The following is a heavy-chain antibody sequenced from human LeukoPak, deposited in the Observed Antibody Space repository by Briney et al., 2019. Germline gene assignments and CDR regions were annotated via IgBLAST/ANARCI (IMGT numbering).Heavy chain of an antibody. CDR1: GGSISSGNYY. J-gene: IGHJ4*02. Sequence: SETLSLTCTVSGGSISSGNYYWSWIRQPAGKGLEWIGHIYTSGTTYNPPLKSRVTISVETSKNPFSLNLSSMTAADTAVYYCARDSLYNFWSGYYHTTYYFDYWGQGTLVTVSS. CDR2: IYTSGT. D-gene: IGHD3-3*01. V-gene: IGHV4-61*09. CDR3: ARDSLYNFWSGYYHTTYYFDY.